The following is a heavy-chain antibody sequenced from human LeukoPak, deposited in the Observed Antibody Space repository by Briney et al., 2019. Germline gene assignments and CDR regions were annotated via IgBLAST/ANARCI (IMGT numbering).Heavy chain of an antibody. CDR3: ARSPGYDFWSGYYWDY. J-gene: IGHJ4*02. CDR2: IYYSGST. D-gene: IGHD3-3*01. CDR1: GGSISSYY. Sequence: SETLSLTCTVSGGSISSYYWSWIRQPPGKRLEWIGYIYYSGSTKYNPSLKSRVTMSVDTSKNQFSLKLSSVTAADTAVYYCARSPGYDFWSGYYWDYWGQGTLVTVSS. V-gene: IGHV4-59*01.